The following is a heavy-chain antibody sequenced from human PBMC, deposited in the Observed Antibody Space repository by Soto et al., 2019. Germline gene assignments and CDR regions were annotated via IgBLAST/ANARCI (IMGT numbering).Heavy chain of an antibody. Sequence: QVQLQESGPGLVKPSETLSLTCTVSGASISSYYWSWIRQPPGKGLEWIGNIYYSGSTNYNPSLKMRFTISLDTSKNQFSLKLSSVTAADTAVYYCARSRGGYFDYWGQATLVTVSS. CDR1: GASISSYY. D-gene: IGHD3-22*01. CDR3: ARSRGGYFDY. CDR2: IYYSGST. J-gene: IGHJ4*02. V-gene: IGHV4-59*01.